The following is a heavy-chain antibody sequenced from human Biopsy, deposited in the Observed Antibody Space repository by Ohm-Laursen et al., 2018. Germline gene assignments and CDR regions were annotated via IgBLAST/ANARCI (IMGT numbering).Heavy chain of an antibody. CDR2: IFYRGST. CDR1: GGSISNNNYY. Sequence: SETLSLTCPVSGGSISNNNYYWGWIRQPPGKGLEWIGSIFYRGSTHYKPSLKSRVNISVDTSKNQFLLKLNSVTAADTAVYYCARDYDTSGYYYVSWGQGTLVTVSS. V-gene: IGHV4-39*01. J-gene: IGHJ5*02. D-gene: IGHD3-22*01. CDR3: ARDYDTSGYYYVS.